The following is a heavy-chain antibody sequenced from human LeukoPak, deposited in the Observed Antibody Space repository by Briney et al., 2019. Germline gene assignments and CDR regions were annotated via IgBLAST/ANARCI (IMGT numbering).Heavy chain of an antibody. J-gene: IGHJ4*02. D-gene: IGHD6-13*01. Sequence: ASVKVSCKASGYTFSSYGISWVRQAPGQGLEWMGWISAYNGNTNYAQKLQGRVTMTTDTSTSTAYMELRSLRSDDTAVYYCARDGGASIAATGSDYWGQGTLVTVSS. CDR1: GYTFSSYG. V-gene: IGHV1-18*01. CDR3: ARDGGASIAATGSDY. CDR2: ISAYNGNT.